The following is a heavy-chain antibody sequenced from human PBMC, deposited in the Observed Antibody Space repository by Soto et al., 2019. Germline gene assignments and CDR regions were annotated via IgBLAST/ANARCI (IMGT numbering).Heavy chain of an antibody. V-gene: IGHV4-4*02. CDR1: GGSISSSNW. Sequence: SETLSLTCAVSGGSISSSNWWSWVRQPPGKGLEWIGEIYHSGSTNYNPSIKSRVTISVDKSKNQFSLKINSVTAADTAVYDCARVRTAYSSSSIYVWGQGTTLTVSS. D-gene: IGHD6-6*01. CDR3: ARVRTAYSSSSIYV. J-gene: IGHJ6*02. CDR2: IYHSGST.